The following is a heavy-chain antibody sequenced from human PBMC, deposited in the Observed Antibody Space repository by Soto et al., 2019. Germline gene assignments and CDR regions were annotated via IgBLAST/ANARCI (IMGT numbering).Heavy chain of an antibody. J-gene: IGHJ5*02. CDR1: GGAISSGGYY. V-gene: IGHV4-31*03. CDR2: IYYSGRT. CDR3: ASSISWALNWFDP. D-gene: IGHD6-13*01. Sequence: QVQLQESGPGLVKPSQTLSLTCTVSGGAISSGGYYWSWIRQHPGKGLEWIGYIYYSGRTYYNPSLKIRVTISVDTSKNQFSLNLSSVTAADTAVYYRASSISWALNWFDPWGQGTLVTVSS.